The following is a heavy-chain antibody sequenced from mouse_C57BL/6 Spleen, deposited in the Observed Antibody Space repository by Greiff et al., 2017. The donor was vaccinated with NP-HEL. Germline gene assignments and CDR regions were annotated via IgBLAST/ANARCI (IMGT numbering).Heavy chain of an antibody. CDR2: ISSGSSTI. D-gene: IGHD1-1*01. J-gene: IGHJ1*03. Sequence: EVQLVESGGGLVKPGGSLKLSCAASGFTFSDYGMHWVRQAPEKGLEWVAYISSGSSTIYYADTVKGRFTISRDNAKNTLFLQMTSLRSEDTAMYYCASHSYYGSSYGYFDVWGTGTTVTVSS. V-gene: IGHV5-17*01. CDR3: ASHSYYGSSYGYFDV. CDR1: GFTFSDYG.